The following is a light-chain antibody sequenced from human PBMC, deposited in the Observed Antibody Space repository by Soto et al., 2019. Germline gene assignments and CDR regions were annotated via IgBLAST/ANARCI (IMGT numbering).Light chain of an antibody. Sequence: EIVVTQSPGTLSLSTGDRATLSCRASRSVTANYLAWYQQKPGQAPRLLVYGASIRATGIPDSFSGSGSGTDFTLTISRLEPEDFAVYYCHHYGSAPITFGQGTRLEI. CDR1: RSVTANY. CDR2: GAS. CDR3: HHYGSAPIT. V-gene: IGKV3-20*01. J-gene: IGKJ5*01.